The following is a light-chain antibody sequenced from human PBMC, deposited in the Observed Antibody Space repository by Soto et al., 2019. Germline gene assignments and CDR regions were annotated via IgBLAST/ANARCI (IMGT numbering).Light chain of an antibody. V-gene: IGKV2-28*01. CDR3: MQALQTPWT. CDR1: QSLLHSNGYNY. J-gene: IGKJ1*01. CDR2: LGS. Sequence: DIVMTQSPLSLPVTPGEPASISCRSSQSLLHSNGYNYLDWYLQKPGQSPQLLIYLGSNRASGVPDRFSGSGSCTDFPLKISRVEAEDVGVYYCMQALQTPWTFGQGTKVEI.